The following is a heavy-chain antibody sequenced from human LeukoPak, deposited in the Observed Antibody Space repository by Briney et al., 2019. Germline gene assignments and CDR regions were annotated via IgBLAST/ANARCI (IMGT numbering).Heavy chain of an antibody. Sequence: SETQSLTCTVSGGSISSYYWSWIRQPPGKGLEWIGYIYYSGSTNYNPSLKSRVTISVDTSKNQFSLKLSSVTAADTAVYYCARAVTTAYYYYYMDVWGKGTTVTVSS. CDR1: GGSISSYY. CDR3: ARAVTTAYYYYYMDV. CDR2: IYYSGST. J-gene: IGHJ6*03. V-gene: IGHV4-59*01. D-gene: IGHD4-17*01.